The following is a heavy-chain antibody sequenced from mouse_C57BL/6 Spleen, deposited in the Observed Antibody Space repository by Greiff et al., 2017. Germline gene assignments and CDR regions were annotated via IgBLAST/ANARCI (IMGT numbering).Heavy chain of an antibody. D-gene: IGHD1-1*01. J-gene: IGHJ2*01. CDR2: LDPSDSYT. V-gene: IGHV1-69*01. CDR3: ALYYGSSHFDY. Sequence: QVQLKESGAELVMPGASVKLSCKASGYTFTSYWMHWVKQRPGQGLEWIGKLDPSDSYTNYNQKFKGKSTLTVDKSASTAYMQLSSLTSEDSAVSYCALYYGSSHFDYWGQGTTLTVSS. CDR1: GYTFTSYW.